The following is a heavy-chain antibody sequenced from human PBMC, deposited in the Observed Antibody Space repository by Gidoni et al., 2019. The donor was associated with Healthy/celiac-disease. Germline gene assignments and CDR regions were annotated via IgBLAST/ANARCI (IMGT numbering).Heavy chain of an antibody. CDR3: TRPMVRGVVGIDY. CDR1: GFTFGDYA. J-gene: IGHJ4*02. D-gene: IGHD3-10*01. Sequence: EVQLVVSGGGLVQPGRSLRLPWTASGFTFGDYAMSWVRQAPGKGLEWVGFIRSKAYGGPTEYAASVKGRFTISRDDSKSNAYLQMNSLKTEDTAVYYCTRPMVRGVVGIDYWGQGTLVTVSS. V-gene: IGHV3-49*04. CDR2: IRSKAYGGPT.